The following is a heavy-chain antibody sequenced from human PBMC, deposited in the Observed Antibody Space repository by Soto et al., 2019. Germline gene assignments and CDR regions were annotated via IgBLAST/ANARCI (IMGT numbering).Heavy chain of an antibody. J-gene: IGHJ3*02. CDR1: GYTFTSYG. CDR3: ARDRDYGVTTMTERGDDAFDI. Sequence: QVQLVQSGAEVKKPGASVKVSCKASGYTFTSYGISWVRQAPGQGLEWMGWISAYNGNTNYAQKLQGRVTMTTDTSTSTAYMELRSVRSDDTAVYYCARDRDYGVTTMTERGDDAFDIWGQGTMVTVSS. D-gene: IGHD4-17*01. CDR2: ISAYNGNT. V-gene: IGHV1-18*01.